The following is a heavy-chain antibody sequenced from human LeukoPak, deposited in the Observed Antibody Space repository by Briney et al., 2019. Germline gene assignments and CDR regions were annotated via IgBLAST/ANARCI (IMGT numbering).Heavy chain of an antibody. V-gene: IGHV4-4*02. CDR2: IYHSGST. CDR1: VGSINSNNW. CDR3: ARARNEILAGYYSFDY. J-gene: IGHJ4*02. D-gene: IGHD3-9*01. Sequence: SGTLSLTCAVSVGSINSNNWWSWVRRPPGKGLEWIGEIYHSGSTNYNPSLKSRFTISGDKSKNQFSLKLRSVTAADTAIYYCARARNEILAGYYSFDYWGQGILVTVSS.